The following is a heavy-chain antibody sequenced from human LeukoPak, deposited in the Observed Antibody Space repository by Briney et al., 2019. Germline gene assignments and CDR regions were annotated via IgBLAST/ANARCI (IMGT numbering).Heavy chain of an antibody. Sequence: SVKVSCKASGGTFSSYAISWVRQAPGQGLEWMGGIIPIFGTANYAQKFQGRVTITTDESTSTAYVELSSLRSEDTAVYYCARARGLIAAAALDYWGQGTLVTVSS. J-gene: IGHJ4*02. CDR1: GGTFSSYA. D-gene: IGHD6-13*01. V-gene: IGHV1-69*05. CDR3: ARARGLIAAAALDY. CDR2: IIPIFGTA.